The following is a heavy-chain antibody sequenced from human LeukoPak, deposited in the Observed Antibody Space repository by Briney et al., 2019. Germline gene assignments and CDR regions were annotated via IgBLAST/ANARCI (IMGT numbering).Heavy chain of an antibody. J-gene: IGHJ4*02. D-gene: IGHD3-3*01. CDR1: GGSISSYY. Sequence: PSETLSLTCTVSGGSISSYYWSWIRQPPGKGLEWIGYIYYSGSTNYNPSLKSRVTISVDTSKNQFSLKLSSVTAADTAAYYCAKETIGDFDYWGQGSLVTVSS. CDR3: AKETIGDFDY. CDR2: IYYSGST. V-gene: IGHV4-59*01.